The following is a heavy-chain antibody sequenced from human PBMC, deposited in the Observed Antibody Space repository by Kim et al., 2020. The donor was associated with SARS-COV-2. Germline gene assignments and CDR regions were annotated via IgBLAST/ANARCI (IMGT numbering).Heavy chain of an antibody. J-gene: IGHJ4*02. Sequence: TLYADSVKGRFTISRDDSKNKVYLQMNRLRVEDTAVYYCAKKDIGWAFNYWGQGTLVTVSS. CDR2: T. D-gene: IGHD6-19*01. CDR3: AKKDIGWAFNY. V-gene: IGHV3-23*01.